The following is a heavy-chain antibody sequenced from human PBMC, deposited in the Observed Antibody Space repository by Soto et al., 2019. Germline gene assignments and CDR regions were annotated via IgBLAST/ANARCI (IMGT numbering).Heavy chain of an antibody. CDR2: SSNSGTFA. CDR3: AKDLGSGSYLFDAFDI. Sequence: PGGSLRLSCAASGFTFSDYYMSWVRQAPGRGLEWISYSSNSGTFARYATSVKGRFSISRDNSKNTLYLQMNSLRAEDTAVYYCAKDLGSGSYLFDAFDIWGQGTMVTV. V-gene: IGHV3-11*06. CDR1: GFTFSDYY. J-gene: IGHJ3*02. D-gene: IGHD1-26*01.